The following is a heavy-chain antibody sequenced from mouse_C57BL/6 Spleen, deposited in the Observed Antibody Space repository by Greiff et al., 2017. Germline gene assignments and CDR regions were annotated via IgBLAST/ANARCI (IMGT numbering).Heavy chain of an antibody. CDR2: INPGSGGT. D-gene: IGHD2-5*01. CDR1: GYAFTNYL. Sequence: QVQLQQSGAELVRPGTSVKVSCTASGYAFTNYLIEWVKQRPGPGLEWIGVINPGSGGTNYNEKFKGKATLTVDKSTSTAYMQLIGLTSANSAVYFYAGGDSNYFYAMDYWGQGTSVTVAS. CDR3: AGGDSNYFYAMDY. J-gene: IGHJ4*01. V-gene: IGHV1-54*01.